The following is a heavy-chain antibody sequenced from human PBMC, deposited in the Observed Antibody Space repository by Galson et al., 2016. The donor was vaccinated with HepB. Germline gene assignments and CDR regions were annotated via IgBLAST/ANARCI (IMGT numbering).Heavy chain of an antibody. D-gene: IGHD6-19*01. V-gene: IGHV3-30*04. Sequence: SLRLSCAVSGFTFSNYAFHWVRQAPGKGLEWMAVISYDGSNNHYADSVKGRFTISRDNSKNTLYLQMNSLRAEDTAVYYCARGPFYSSGWYGYYFDYWGQGTLVTVSS. CDR2: ISYDGSNN. J-gene: IGHJ4*02. CDR3: ARGPFYSSGWYGYYFDY. CDR1: GFTFSNYA.